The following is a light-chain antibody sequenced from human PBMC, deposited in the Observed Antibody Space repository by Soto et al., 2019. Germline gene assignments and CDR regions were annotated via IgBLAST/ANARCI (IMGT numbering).Light chain of an antibody. CDR1: QSVSRY. CDR3: QQRSDWPPLT. Sequence: EIVLTQSPATLYLSPGERATLSCRASQSVSRYLAWYQQKPGQAPRLLIFDASNRANGIPARLSGSGSGTDFTLTISSLEPEDFQVYYCQQRSDWPPLTFGQGTRLEIK. CDR2: DAS. J-gene: IGKJ5*01. V-gene: IGKV3-11*01.